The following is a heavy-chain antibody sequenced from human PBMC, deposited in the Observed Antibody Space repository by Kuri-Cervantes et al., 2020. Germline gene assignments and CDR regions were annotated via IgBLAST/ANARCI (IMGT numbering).Heavy chain of an antibody. D-gene: IGHD3-10*01. J-gene: IGHJ3*02. V-gene: IGHV4-30-4*01. CDR2: IYYSGST. CDR3: ARGLLVRRRQGMNAFDI. Sequence: SCTVSGGSISSGDYYWGWIRQPPGKGLEWIGYIYYSGSTYYNPSLESRVTISVDRSKNQFSLKLSSVTAADTAVYYCARGLLVRRRQGMNAFDIWGQGTMVTVSS. CDR1: GGSISSGDYY.